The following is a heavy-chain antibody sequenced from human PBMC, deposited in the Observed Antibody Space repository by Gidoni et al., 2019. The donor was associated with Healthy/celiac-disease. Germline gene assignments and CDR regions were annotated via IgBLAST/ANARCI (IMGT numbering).Heavy chain of an antibody. V-gene: IGHV3-23*01. CDR1: GFTFSSYA. D-gene: IGHD6-19*01. Sequence: EVQLLESGGGLVQPGGSLRLSCAASGFTFSSYAMSWVRQAPGKGLERVSAISGSGGSTYYADSVKGRFTISRDNSKNTLYLQMNSLRAEDTAVYYCAKGLRYSSGWYWDYWGQGTLVTVSS. CDR3: AKGLRYSSGWYWDY. J-gene: IGHJ4*02. CDR2: ISGSGGST.